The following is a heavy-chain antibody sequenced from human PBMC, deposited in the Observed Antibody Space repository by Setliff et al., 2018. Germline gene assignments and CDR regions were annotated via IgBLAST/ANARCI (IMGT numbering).Heavy chain of an antibody. CDR3: ATDHMPASGTSAFDI. J-gene: IGHJ3*02. CDR1: GGPFDRYA. D-gene: IGHD6-13*01. V-gene: IGHV1-69*05. CDR2: IIPIFGTS. Sequence: VASVKVSCKASGGPFDRYALSWVRQAPSQGLEWMGMIIPIFGTSNYAQKFQARVTMTTDESTSTAYMELSSLTSEDTAVYYCATDHMPASGTSAFDIWGQGTVVTVSS.